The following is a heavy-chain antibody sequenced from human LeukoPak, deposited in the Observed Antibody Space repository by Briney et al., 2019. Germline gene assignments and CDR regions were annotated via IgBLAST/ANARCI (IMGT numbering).Heavy chain of an antibody. V-gene: IGHV3-7*01. J-gene: IGHJ4*02. Sequence: GGSLRLSCAASGFTFGNYWMSWVRQAPGKGLEWVANIKQDGSDKYYVDSVTGRFTISRDNAKNSLYLQMNSLRAEDTAVYYCARWASSFDLWGQGTLVTVSS. CDR2: IKQDGSDK. CDR3: ARWASSFDL. CDR1: GFTFGNYW.